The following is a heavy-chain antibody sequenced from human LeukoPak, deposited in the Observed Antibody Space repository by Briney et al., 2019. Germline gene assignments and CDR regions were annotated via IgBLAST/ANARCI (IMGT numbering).Heavy chain of an antibody. CDR2: IKHDGSEK. Sequence: GGSLRLSCAASGFTFNDYWMTWVRQAPGKGLEWVANIKHDGSEKYYVDSVKGRFTISRDNAKNSLYLQMNSLRAEDTAVYYCAKDLNTRNYVPDYWGQGTLVTVSS. D-gene: IGHD1-7*01. CDR3: AKDLNTRNYVPDY. J-gene: IGHJ4*02. V-gene: IGHV3-7*05. CDR1: GFTFNDYW.